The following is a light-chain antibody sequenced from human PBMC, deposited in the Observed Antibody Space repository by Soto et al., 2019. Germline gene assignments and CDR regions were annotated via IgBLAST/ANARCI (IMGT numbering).Light chain of an antibody. J-gene: IGKJ2*01. CDR2: AAS. V-gene: IGKV1-9*01. Sequence: DIQLTQSPSFLSASVGDRVTITCRASQGISSSLAWFQQKPGKAPKRLIYAASTLQSRVPSRFSGSGSGTDFTLTINSLQPEDFATYYCQQVNTYPHAFGQGTKLEIK. CDR3: QQVNTYPHA. CDR1: QGISSS.